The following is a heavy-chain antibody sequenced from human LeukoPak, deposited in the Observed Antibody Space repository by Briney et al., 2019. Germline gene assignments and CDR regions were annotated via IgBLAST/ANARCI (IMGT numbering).Heavy chain of an antibody. CDR2: IDWDDDK. Sequence: SGPTLVNPTQTLTLTCTFSGFSLSTSGMCVSWIRQPPGKTLEWLARIDWDDDKYYSTSLKTRLTISKDTSKNQVVLTMTNMDPVDTATYYCARISTTPAYSSSWSEPTYYFDYWGQGTLVTVSS. CDR3: ARISTTPAYSSSWSEPTYYFDY. CDR1: GFSLSTSGMC. J-gene: IGHJ4*02. D-gene: IGHD6-13*01. V-gene: IGHV2-70*11.